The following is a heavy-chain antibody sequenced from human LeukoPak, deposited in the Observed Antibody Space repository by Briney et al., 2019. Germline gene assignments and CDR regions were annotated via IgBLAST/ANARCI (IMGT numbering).Heavy chain of an antibody. Sequence: GGSLRLSCAASGFTFSSFEMNWVRQAPGRGLEWVSYISSSASTIYYADSVKGGFTISRDNAKNSLYLQMNILSAEDTAVYYCAREMGGYPFDYWGQGTLVTVSS. CDR3: AREMGGYPFDY. J-gene: IGHJ4*02. CDR1: GFTFSSFE. CDR2: ISSSASTI. V-gene: IGHV3-48*03. D-gene: IGHD5-12*01.